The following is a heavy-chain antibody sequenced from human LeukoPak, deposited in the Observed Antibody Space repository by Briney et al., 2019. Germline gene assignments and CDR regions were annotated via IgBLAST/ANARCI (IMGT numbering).Heavy chain of an antibody. D-gene: IGHD3-22*01. CDR1: GESLRGYY. V-gene: IGHV4-34*01. Sequence: SETLSLTCAVYGESLRGYYWSWIRQPPGKGLEWIGEINFSGIMNYNPSLKSRVAISLDTSKNQFSLKLTSVTAADTAVHYCARQRPYYYDYDISDLQTQAEGYFQYWGQGNLVTVSS. CDR2: INFSGIM. J-gene: IGHJ1*01. CDR3: ARQRPYYYDYDISDLQTQAEGYFQY.